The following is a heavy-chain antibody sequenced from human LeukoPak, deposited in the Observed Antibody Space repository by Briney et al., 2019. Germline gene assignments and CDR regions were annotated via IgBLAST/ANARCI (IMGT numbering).Heavy chain of an antibody. CDR3: ARCREMATMEVAFDI. D-gene: IGHD5-24*01. V-gene: IGHV4-34*01. Sequence: SQTLSLTFAVYGGSVSGYYWRWIRQPPGKGMELIGEINHSGSTKYNPSLKSPVTQSADTTKNQFSLRLSSVTAAGTGLYFCARCREMATMEVAFDIWGQGTMVSVSS. CDR2: INHSGST. J-gene: IGHJ3*02. CDR1: GGSVSGYY.